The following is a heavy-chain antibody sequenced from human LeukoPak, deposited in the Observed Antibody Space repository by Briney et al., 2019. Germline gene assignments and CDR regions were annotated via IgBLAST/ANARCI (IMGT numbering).Heavy chain of an antibody. D-gene: IGHD6-19*01. J-gene: IGHJ4*02. CDR3: AKGIVWQWLEG. Sequence: PGGSLRLSCAASGFTFSSHDMTWVRQAPGKGLEWVSVIGGSVGSTYYADSVKGRFTISRDNSKNTLYLQMNSLRAEDTAIYYCAKGIVWQWLEGWGQGTLVTVS. V-gene: IGHV3-23*01. CDR1: GFTFSSHD. CDR2: IGGSVGST.